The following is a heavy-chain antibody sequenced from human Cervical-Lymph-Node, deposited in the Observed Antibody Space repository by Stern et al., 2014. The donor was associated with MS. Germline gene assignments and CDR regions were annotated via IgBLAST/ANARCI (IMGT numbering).Heavy chain of an antibody. Sequence: QVQLQESGPGLVKPSQTLSLTCTVSGGSISSGDYYWSWIRHPPGKGLEWIGYSYYSGSTYYTPSLKSRVTISVDTSKNQFSLKLSSVTAADTAVYYCASANCSSTSCPNWFDTWGQGTLVTVSS. CDR3: ASANCSSTSCPNWFDT. J-gene: IGHJ5*02. CDR2: SYYSGST. D-gene: IGHD2-2*01. CDR1: GGSISSGDYY. V-gene: IGHV4-30-4*01.